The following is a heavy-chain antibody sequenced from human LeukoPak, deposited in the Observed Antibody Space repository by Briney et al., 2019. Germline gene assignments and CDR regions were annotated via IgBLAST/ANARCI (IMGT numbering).Heavy chain of an antibody. J-gene: IGHJ2*01. V-gene: IGHV3-53*01. CDR2: INSGGST. Sequence: GGSLRLSCAASGFTVSSNYMSWVRQAPGKGLEWVSVINSGGSTYYADSVKGRFTISRDNSKNTLYLQMNSLRAEDTAVYYCARGSDYGDYGYFDLWGRGALVTV. CDR1: GFTVSSNY. CDR3: ARGSDYGDYGYFDL. D-gene: IGHD4-17*01.